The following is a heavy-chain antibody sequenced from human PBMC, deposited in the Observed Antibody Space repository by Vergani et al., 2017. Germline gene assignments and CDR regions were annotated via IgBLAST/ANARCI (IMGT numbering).Heavy chain of an antibody. J-gene: IGHJ6*02. CDR2: ISSSSSYI. CDR3: AKDRVYLCSGSYPYFYFYGFDV. CDR1: GFTFSSYS. Sequence: EVQLVESGGGLVKRGGSLRLSCAASGFTFSSYSMNWVRQAPGKGLEWVSSISSSSSYIHYSDSLKGRFTISRDNAKSSLYLQMNSLRAEDTGVYYCAKDRVYLCSGSYPYFYFYGFDVWGQGTAVTVSS. V-gene: IGHV3-21*01. D-gene: IGHD3-10*02.